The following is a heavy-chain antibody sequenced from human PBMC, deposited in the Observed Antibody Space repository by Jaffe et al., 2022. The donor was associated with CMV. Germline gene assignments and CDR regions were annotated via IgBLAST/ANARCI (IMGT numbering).Heavy chain of an antibody. J-gene: IGHJ3*02. V-gene: IGHV5-10-1*03. D-gene: IGHD3-9*01. CDR2: IDPSDSYT. CDR1: GYSFTSYW. Sequence: EVQLVQSGAEVKKPGESLRISCKGSGYSFTSYWISWVRQMPGKGLEWMGRIDPSDSYTNYSPSFQGHVTISADKSISTAYLQWSSLKASDTAMYYCARHAGGGDYDILTGYYKPTDAFDIWGQGTMVTVSS. CDR3: ARHAGGGDYDILTGYYKPTDAFDI.